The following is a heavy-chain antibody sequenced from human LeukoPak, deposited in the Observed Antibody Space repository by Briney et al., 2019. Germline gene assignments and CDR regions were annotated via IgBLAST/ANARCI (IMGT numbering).Heavy chain of an antibody. J-gene: IGHJ3*02. CDR2: IYYSGST. Sequence: PSETLSLTCTVSGGSIGSYYWNWIRQPPGKGLEWIAYIYYSGSTNYNPSLKSRVTISVDTSKNQFSLKLSSVTAADTAVYYCASYDSSGYRAFDIWGQGTMVTVSS. V-gene: IGHV4-59*08. CDR1: GGSIGSYY. CDR3: ASYDSSGYRAFDI. D-gene: IGHD3-22*01.